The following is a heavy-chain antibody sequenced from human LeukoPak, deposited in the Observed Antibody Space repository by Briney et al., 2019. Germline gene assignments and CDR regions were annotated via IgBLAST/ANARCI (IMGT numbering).Heavy chain of an antibody. V-gene: IGHV3-13*01. CDR2: IGTAGDT. D-gene: IGHD3-22*01. CDR1: GFTFSSYD. J-gene: IGHJ3*02. CDR3: ARGVVGDAFDI. Sequence: GGSLRLSCAASGFTFSSYDMHWVRQATGKGLEWVSAIGTAGDTYYPGSVKGRFTISRENAKNSLYLQMNSLRAEDTVVYYCARGVVGDAFDIWGQGTMVTVSS.